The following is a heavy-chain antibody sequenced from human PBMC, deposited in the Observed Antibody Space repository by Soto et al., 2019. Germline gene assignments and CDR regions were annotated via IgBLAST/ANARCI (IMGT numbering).Heavy chain of an antibody. J-gene: IGHJ6*02. D-gene: IGHD6-19*01. CDR3: ARVAVSYDYYAMDV. V-gene: IGHV4-61*01. CDR1: GDSIGSGSYF. Sequence: SETLSLTCTVSGDSIGSGSYFWTWLRQPPGKGLEWIAYIYYGGSTNYNPSLKSRVTISVDTSKNQFSLKLSSVTAADTAVYHCARVAVSYDYYAMDVWGQGTTVTVSS. CDR2: IYYGGST.